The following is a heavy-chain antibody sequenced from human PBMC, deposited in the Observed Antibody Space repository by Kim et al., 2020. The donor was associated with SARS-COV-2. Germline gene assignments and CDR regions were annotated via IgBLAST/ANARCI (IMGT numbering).Heavy chain of an antibody. J-gene: IGHJ4*02. CDR3: ARRGGGSSYSFDY. Sequence: YTPASTGQFTISADKSISAAYLQWSSLKASDTAIYYCARRGGGSSYSFDYWGQGTLVTVPT. V-gene: IGHV5-51*01. D-gene: IGHD6-6*01.